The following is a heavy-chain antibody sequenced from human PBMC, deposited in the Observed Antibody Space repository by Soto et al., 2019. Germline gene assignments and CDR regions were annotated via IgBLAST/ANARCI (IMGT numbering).Heavy chain of an antibody. CDR2: ISYDGSNK. J-gene: IGHJ4*02. Sequence: GGSLRLSCAASGFTFSSYGMHWVRQAPGKGLEWVAVISYDGSNKYYADSVKGRFTISRDNSKNTLYLQMNSLRAEDTAVYYCAKESYPVVVVAATESDFDYWGQGTLVTVSS. V-gene: IGHV3-30*18. CDR3: AKESYPVVVVAATESDFDY. D-gene: IGHD2-15*01. CDR1: GFTFSSYG.